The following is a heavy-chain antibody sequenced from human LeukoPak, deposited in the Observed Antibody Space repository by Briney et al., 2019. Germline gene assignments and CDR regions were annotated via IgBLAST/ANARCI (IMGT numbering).Heavy chain of an antibody. V-gene: IGHV3-23*01. Sequence: PGGSLRLSCAASGFTFSSYAMSWVRQAPGKGLEWVSAISGSGGSTYYADSVKGRFTISKDNSKNTLCLQMNSLRAEDKAVYYCARDKSVRRLIGGGGAIDYWGQGTLVTVSS. D-gene: IGHD7-27*01. CDR3: ARDKSVRRLIGGGGAIDY. J-gene: IGHJ4*02. CDR2: ISGSGGST. CDR1: GFTFSSYA.